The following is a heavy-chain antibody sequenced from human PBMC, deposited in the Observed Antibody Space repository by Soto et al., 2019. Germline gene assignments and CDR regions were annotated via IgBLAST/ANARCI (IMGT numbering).Heavy chain of an antibody. V-gene: IGHV3-73*01. CDR3: TRPFYDFWSGSPETFDI. CDR2: IRSKANSYAT. CDR1: GFTFSGSA. J-gene: IGHJ3*02. Sequence: SGGSLRLSCAASGFTFSGSAMHWVRQASGKGLEWVGRIRSKANSYATAYAASVKGRFTISRDDSKNTAYLQMNSLKTEDTAVYYCTRPFYDFWSGSPETFDIWGQGTMVTVSS. D-gene: IGHD3-3*01.